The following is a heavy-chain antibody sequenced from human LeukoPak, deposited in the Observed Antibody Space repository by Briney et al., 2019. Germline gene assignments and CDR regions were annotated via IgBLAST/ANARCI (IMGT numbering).Heavy chain of an antibody. J-gene: IGHJ6*02. CDR3: ARASSSPLSTWGRGYGLDV. V-gene: IGHV3-7*04. CDR2: IKQDGSEK. Sequence: GGSLRLSCAASGFTFSRYWMSWVRQAPGKGLEWVSNIKQDGSEKDYVDSVKGRFTISRDTAKNSLYLQMNSLRADDTAVYYCARASSSPLSTWGRGYGLDVWGQGTTVTVSS. D-gene: IGHD6-13*01. CDR1: GFTFSRYW.